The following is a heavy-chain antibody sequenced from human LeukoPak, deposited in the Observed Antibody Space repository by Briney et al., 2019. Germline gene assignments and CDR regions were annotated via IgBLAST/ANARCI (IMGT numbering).Heavy chain of an antibody. J-gene: IGHJ4*02. CDR1: GFTFSSYN. V-gene: IGHV3-21*01. CDR3: ARAQDTAMALDY. D-gene: IGHD5-18*01. Sequence: GGSLRLSCAASGFTFSSYNMNWVRQAPGKGLEWVSFISSNGYIYYADSVKGRFTISRDNAKNSLYLQMNSLRAEDTAVYYCARAQDTAMALDYWGQGTLVTVSS. CDR2: ISSNGYI.